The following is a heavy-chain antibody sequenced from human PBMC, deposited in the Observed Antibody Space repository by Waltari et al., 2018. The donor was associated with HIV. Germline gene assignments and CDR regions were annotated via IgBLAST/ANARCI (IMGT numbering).Heavy chain of an antibody. V-gene: IGHV4-34*01. CDR1: GGSFSGYY. CDR2: ISPSRST. D-gene: IGHD4-17*01. J-gene: IGHJ5*01. Sequence: QMQLQQWGAGPLKPSETLSLTCAVHGGSFSGYYWSWIRQPPGKGLEWSGEISPSRSTKYNPSLKSRVTISVDTSKNQFSLRLKSVTAADTAVFYCASRGAPTPVTTDSWGQGTLVIVSS. CDR3: ASRGAPTPVTTDS.